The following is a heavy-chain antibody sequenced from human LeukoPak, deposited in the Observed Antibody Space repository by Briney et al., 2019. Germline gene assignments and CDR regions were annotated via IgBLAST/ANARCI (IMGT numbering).Heavy chain of an antibody. Sequence: SETLSLTCIVSGGSINNYYWSWIRQPPGKGLEWIGYIYYSGSTNYNPSLKSRVTISIDTSKNQFSLKLHSVTAADTAVYYCAKHRWLEPWGQGTLVTVSS. CDR3: AKHRWLEP. CDR2: IYYSGST. J-gene: IGHJ5*02. V-gene: IGHV4-59*08. CDR1: GGSINNYY. D-gene: IGHD6-19*01.